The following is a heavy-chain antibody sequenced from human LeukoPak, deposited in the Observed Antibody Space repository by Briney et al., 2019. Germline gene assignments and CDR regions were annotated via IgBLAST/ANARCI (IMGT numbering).Heavy chain of an antibody. D-gene: IGHD5-18*01. J-gene: IGHJ4*02. Sequence: PGRSLRLSCAASGFTFSSYAMSWVRQAPGKGLEWVSAISGSGGSTYYADSVKGRFTISRDNSKNTLYLQMNSLRAEDTAVYYCAKHTTAMGRFHHFDYWGQGTLVTVSS. CDR2: ISGSGGST. CDR1: GFTFSSYA. CDR3: AKHTTAMGRFHHFDY. V-gene: IGHV3-23*01.